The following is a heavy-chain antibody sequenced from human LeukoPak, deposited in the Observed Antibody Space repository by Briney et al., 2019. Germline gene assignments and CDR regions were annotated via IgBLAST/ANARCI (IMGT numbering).Heavy chain of an antibody. V-gene: IGHV1-69*13. D-gene: IGHD4-23*01. CDR1: GGTFSSYA. CDR2: IIPIFGTA. Sequence: GASVKVSCKASGGTFSSYAISWVRQAPGQGLEWMGGIIPIFGTANYAQKFQGRVTITADESTSTAYMELSSLRSEDTAMYYCAREVADYGGYYYYHYMDVWGKGTTVTISS. CDR3: AREVADYGGYYYYHYMDV. J-gene: IGHJ6*03.